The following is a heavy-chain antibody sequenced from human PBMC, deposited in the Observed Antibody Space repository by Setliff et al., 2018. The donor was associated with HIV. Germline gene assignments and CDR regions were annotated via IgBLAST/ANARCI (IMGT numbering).Heavy chain of an antibody. J-gene: IGHJ4*02. CDR1: GYTFTDYA. D-gene: IGHD2-2*01. CDR3: ARVKRTSAYDY. CDR2: INAGNGNA. V-gene: IGHV1-3*01. Sequence: ASVKVSCKASGYTFTDYAMHWVRQAPGQRLEWMGWINAGNGNAKYSQKFQGRVTITADESTSTAYMELSSLTSEDTAVYYCARVKRTSAYDYWGQGTLVTVSS.